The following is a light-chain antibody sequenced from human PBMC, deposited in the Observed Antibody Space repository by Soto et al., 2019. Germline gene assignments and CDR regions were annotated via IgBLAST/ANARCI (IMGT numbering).Light chain of an antibody. CDR3: QKYNSAPIT. V-gene: IGKV1-27*01. J-gene: IGKJ5*01. Sequence: DLQITQSPSNLSASLLYTVTITFRASQGISNDLAWYQQKPGKVPKLLIYAASTLQSGVPSRFSGSRSGTDFTLTISSLQPEDVATYYCQKYNSAPITFGQGTRLEIK. CDR1: QGISND. CDR2: AAS.